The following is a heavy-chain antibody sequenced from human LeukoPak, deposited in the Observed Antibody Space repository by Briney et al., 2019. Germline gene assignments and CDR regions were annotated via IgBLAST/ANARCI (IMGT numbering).Heavy chain of an antibody. Sequence: GASVKVSCKASGGTFSSYAISWVRQAPGQGLEWMGGIIPIFGTANYAQKFQGRVTITTDTSTSTAYMELRSLRSDDTAVYYCARNQGDCSGGSCYSEGSWYYYMDVWGKGTTVTVSS. CDR1: GGTFSSYA. D-gene: IGHD2-15*01. V-gene: IGHV1-69*05. CDR2: IIPIFGTA. J-gene: IGHJ6*03. CDR3: ARNQGDCSGGSCYSEGSWYYYMDV.